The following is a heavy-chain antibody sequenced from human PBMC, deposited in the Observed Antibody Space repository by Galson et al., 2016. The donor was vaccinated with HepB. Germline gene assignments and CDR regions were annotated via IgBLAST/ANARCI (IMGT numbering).Heavy chain of an antibody. D-gene: IGHD3-10*01. CDR2: IHYSGNT. CDR3: ARGQAYGGWFGELAALDI. Sequence: TLSLTCTVSVGSISSGAYYWSWIRQHPGKGLEWIGDIHYSGNTNHNPSLNSRLTMSVDTSKNQFSLNLSSVTAADTAVYYCARGQAYGGWFGELAALDIWGQGTMVTVSS. CDR1: VGSISSGAYY. J-gene: IGHJ3*02. V-gene: IGHV4-31*03.